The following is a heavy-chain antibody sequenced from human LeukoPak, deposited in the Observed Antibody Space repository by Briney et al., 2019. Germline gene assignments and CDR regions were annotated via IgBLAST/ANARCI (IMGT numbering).Heavy chain of an antibody. CDR3: ARALTGTGTTTFDI. CDR2: MNPNSGNT. Sequence: ASVKVSCKASGYTFTSYDINWVRQATGQGLEWMGWMNPNSGNTGYAQKFQGRVTMTRNTSISTAYMELSSLRSEDTAVYYCARALTGTGTTTFDIWGQGTMVTVSS. D-gene: IGHD1-7*01. V-gene: IGHV1-8*01. J-gene: IGHJ3*02. CDR1: GYTFTSYD.